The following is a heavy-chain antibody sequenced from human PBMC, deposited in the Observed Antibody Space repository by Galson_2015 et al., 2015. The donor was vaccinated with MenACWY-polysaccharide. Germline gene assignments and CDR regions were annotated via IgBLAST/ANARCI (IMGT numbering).Heavy chain of an antibody. Sequence: SVKVSCKASGYTFTAYYLHWVRQAPGQGLEWMGWINPNSGGTNYAQKFQGRLIMTRDTSISTAYMEVSSLRSDDTAVCYCARGGYTNYVPVDYWGQGTLLTVSS. V-gene: IGHV1-2*02. CDR3: ARGGYTNYVPVDY. CDR1: GYTFTAYY. J-gene: IGHJ4*02. D-gene: IGHD4-11*01. CDR2: INPNSGGT.